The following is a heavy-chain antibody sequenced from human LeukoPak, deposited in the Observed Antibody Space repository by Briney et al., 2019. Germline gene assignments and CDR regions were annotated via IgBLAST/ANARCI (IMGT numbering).Heavy chain of an antibody. D-gene: IGHD6-19*01. CDR3: ARVAVAATGAFDI. CDR2: IKQDGSEI. V-gene: IGHV3-7*04. CDR1: GFTLNNYE. J-gene: IGHJ3*02. Sequence: TGGSLRLSCAASGFTLNNYEVNWVRQAPGKGLEWVASIKQDGSEIQDVDSVKGRFTISRDNAKNSLYLQMNSLRVEDTAVYYCARVAVAATGAFDIWGQGTMVTVSS.